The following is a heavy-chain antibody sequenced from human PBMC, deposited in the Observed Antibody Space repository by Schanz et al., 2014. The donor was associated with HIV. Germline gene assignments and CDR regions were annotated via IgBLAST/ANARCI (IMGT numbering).Heavy chain of an antibody. CDR3: AKDRNQYDSRYIGKGNYYYYYGMDV. CDR2: ISYDGTNK. Sequence: VQLLESGGGLVQPGRSLRLSCAASGFTFDSYGIHWVRQAPGKGLEWVAVISYDGTNKKFADSVKGRLTISRDNSKNTLYLQLKSLRPEDTAVYYCAKDRNQYDSRYIGKGNYYYYYGMDVWGQGTTVTVSS. D-gene: IGHD3-22*01. CDR1: GFTFDSYG. J-gene: IGHJ6*02. V-gene: IGHV3-30*18.